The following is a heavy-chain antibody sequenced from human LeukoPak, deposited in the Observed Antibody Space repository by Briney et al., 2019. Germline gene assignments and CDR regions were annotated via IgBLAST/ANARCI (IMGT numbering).Heavy chain of an antibody. CDR1: GFSFRSYW. D-gene: IGHD2-21*02. J-gene: IGHJ4*02. CDR3: ARRAYCGGDCFSFDY. Sequence: GGSLRLSCAASGFSFRSYWMSWVRQAPGKGLEWVANIKEDGSEKDYVDSVKGRFTISRDNAKNSLYLQMNSLRAQHTAVYYCARRAYCGGDCFSFDYWGQGTLVTVSS. V-gene: IGHV3-7*01. CDR2: IKEDGSEK.